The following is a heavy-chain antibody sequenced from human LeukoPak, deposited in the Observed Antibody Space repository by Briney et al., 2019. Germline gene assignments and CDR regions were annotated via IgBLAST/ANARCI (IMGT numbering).Heavy chain of an antibody. CDR3: ARLGTGEYSSSEFSDY. V-gene: IGHV4-34*01. CDR1: GGSFSGYY. Sequence: SETLSLTCAVYGGSFSGYYWSWIRQPPGKGLEWIGEINHSGSTNYNPSLKSRVTISVDTSKNQFSLKLSSVTAADTAVYYCARLGTGEYSSSEFSDYWGQGTLVTVSS. CDR2: INHSGST. J-gene: IGHJ4*02. D-gene: IGHD6-6*01.